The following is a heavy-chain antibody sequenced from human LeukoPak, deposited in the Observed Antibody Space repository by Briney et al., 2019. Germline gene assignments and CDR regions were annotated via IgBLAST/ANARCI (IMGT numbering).Heavy chain of an antibody. V-gene: IGHV3-15*01. CDR3: TTEGVDGELLRLPGYYYGMDV. J-gene: IGHJ6*02. D-gene: IGHD1-26*01. Sequence: PGGSLRLSCAASGFTFSGSAIHWVRQASGKGLEWVGRIKSKTDGGTTDYAAPVKGRFTISRDDSKNTLYLQMNSLKTEDTAVYYCTTEGVDGELLRLPGYYYGMDVWGQGTTVTVSS. CDR1: GFTFSGSA. CDR2: IKSKTDGGTT.